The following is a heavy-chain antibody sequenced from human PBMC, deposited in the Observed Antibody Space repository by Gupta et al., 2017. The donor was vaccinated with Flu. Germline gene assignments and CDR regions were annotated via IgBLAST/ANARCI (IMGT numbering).Heavy chain of an antibody. V-gene: IGHV3-21*01. CDR2: ISNITSYI. J-gene: IGHJ6*03. D-gene: IGHD2-15*01. Sequence: PGKGLEWVSSISNITSYIYYADSVRGRFTISRDNAKNSLCLQMNSLRAEDTAVYYCARLYLYGYCTDSSCYDEGYMDVWGKGTTVTVS. CDR3: ARLYLYGYCTDSSCYDEGYMDV.